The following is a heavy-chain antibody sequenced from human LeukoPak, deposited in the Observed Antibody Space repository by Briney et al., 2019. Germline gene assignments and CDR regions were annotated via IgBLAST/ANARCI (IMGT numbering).Heavy chain of an antibody. V-gene: IGHV1-18*01. Sequence: ASVKVSCKASGYTFTSYGISWVRQAPGQGLEWMGWISAYNGNTNYAQKLQGRVTMTTDTSTGTAYMELRSLRSDVTAVYYCARFRGINPFDYWGQGTLVTVSS. CDR2: ISAYNGNT. CDR1: GYTFTSYG. CDR3: ARFRGINPFDY. J-gene: IGHJ4*02. D-gene: IGHD1-14*01.